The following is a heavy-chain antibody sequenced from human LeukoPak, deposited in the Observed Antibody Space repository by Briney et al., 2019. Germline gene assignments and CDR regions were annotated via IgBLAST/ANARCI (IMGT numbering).Heavy chain of an antibody. Sequence: SVKVSCKASGGTFSSYAISWVRQAPGQGLEWMGGIIPIFGTANYAQKFQGRVTITADESTSTAYMELSSLRSEDTAVYYCASNSGLVKHYYYYYGMDVWGQGTTVTVSS. D-gene: IGHD6-6*01. J-gene: IGHJ6*02. CDR3: ASNSGLVKHYYYYYGMDV. V-gene: IGHV1-69*01. CDR2: IIPIFGTA. CDR1: GGTFSSYA.